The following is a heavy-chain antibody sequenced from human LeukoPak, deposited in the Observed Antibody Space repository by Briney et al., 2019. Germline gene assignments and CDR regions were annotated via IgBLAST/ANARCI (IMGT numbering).Heavy chain of an antibody. CDR2: INSKTDGGTT. J-gene: IGHJ5*02. CDR3: TTLGFDP. Sequence: GGSLRLSCTASGFTFGTYAMSWVRQAPGKGLEWVGRINSKTDGGTTDYAAPVKGRFTISRDDSKNTLYLQMNSLKTEDTAVYYCTTLGFDPWGQGTLVTVSS. CDR1: GFTFGTYA. V-gene: IGHV3-15*01.